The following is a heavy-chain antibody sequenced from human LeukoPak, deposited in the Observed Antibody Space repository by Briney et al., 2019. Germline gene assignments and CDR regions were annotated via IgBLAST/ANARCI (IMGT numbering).Heavy chain of an antibody. CDR3: ASGLKSAQFDY. V-gene: IGHV3-64*01. J-gene: IGHJ4*02. CDR2: ISSNGGST. D-gene: IGHD6-25*01. Sequence: GGSLRLSCAASGFTFSSYAMHWVRQAPGKGLECVSAISSNGGSTYYANSVKGRFTISRDNSKNTLYLQMGSLRAEDMAVYYCASGLKSAQFDYWGQGTLVTVSS. CDR1: GFTFSSYA.